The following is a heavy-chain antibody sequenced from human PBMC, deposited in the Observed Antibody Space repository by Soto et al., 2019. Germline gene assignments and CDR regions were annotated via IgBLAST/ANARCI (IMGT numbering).Heavy chain of an antibody. V-gene: IGHV1-8*01. J-gene: IGHJ5*02. CDR1: GYTFTSYD. Sequence: ASVKVSCKASGYTFTSYDINWVRQATGQGLEWMGWMNPNSGNTGYAQKFQGRVTMTRNTSISTAYMELSSLRSEDTAVYYCARRLWFGELLYFNDDYNWFDPWGQGTLVTVSS. CDR3: ARRLWFGELLYFNDDYNWFDP. CDR2: MNPNSGNT. D-gene: IGHD3-10*01.